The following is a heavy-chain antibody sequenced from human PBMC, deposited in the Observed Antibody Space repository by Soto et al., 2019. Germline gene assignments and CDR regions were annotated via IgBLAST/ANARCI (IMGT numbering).Heavy chain of an antibody. J-gene: IGHJ6*02. CDR3: ARAPSSRIVGATTPYYGMDV. D-gene: IGHD1-26*01. V-gene: IGHV3-30*03. Sequence: QVQLVESGGGVVQPGRSLRLSCAASGFTFSSYGMHWVRQAPGKGLEWVAVISYDGSNKYYADSVKGRFTISRDNSKNTLYLQMNSLRAEDTAVYYCARAPSSRIVGATTPYYGMDVWGQGTTVTVSS. CDR2: ISYDGSNK. CDR1: GFTFSSYG.